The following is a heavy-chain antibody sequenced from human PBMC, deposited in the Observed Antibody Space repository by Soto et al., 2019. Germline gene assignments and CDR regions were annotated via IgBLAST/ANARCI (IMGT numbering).Heavy chain of an antibody. CDR3: ARDPVDGTYFDY. J-gene: IGHJ4*02. CDR1: GYTFISYG. CDR2: INAFNGNT. Sequence: ASVKVSCKASGYTFISYGISWVRQAPGQGLEWMGWINAFNGNTNYAQKLQGRVTMTRDTSTSTAYMELRSLRSDDTAVYDCARDPVDGTYFDYWGLGTLVTVS. D-gene: IGHD6-19*01. V-gene: IGHV1-18*01.